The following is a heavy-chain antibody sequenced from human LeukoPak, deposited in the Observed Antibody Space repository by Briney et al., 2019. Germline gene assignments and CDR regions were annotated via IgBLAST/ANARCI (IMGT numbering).Heavy chain of an antibody. CDR3: ARVEENYYDSSGLDY. J-gene: IGHJ4*02. Sequence: ASVKVSCKASGGTFSSYAISWVRQAPGQGLEWMGWISAYNGNTNYAQKLQGRVTMTTDTSTSTAYMELRSLRSDDTAVYYCARVEENYYDSSGLDYWGQGTLVTISS. V-gene: IGHV1-18*01. CDR2: ISAYNGNT. CDR1: GGTFSSYA. D-gene: IGHD3-22*01.